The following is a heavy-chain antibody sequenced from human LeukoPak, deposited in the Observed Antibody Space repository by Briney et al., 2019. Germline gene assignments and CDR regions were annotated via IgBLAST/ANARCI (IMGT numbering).Heavy chain of an antibody. V-gene: IGHV1-18*01. J-gene: IGHJ4*02. Sequence: ASVKVSCKASGYTFTSYGISWVRQAPGQGLEWMGLINPTGGNTIYAQKFQGRVTMTEDTSTDTAYMELSSLRSEDTAVYYCATGYYGDYFWGQGTLATVSS. CDR3: ATGYYGDYF. D-gene: IGHD4-17*01. CDR2: INPTGGNT. CDR1: GYTFTSYG.